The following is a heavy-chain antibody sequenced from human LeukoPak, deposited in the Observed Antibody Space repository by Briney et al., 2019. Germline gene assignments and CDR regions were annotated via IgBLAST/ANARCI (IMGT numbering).Heavy chain of an antibody. D-gene: IGHD4-17*01. V-gene: IGHV4-61*02. CDR3: ARDGDYGDYD. CDR2: MYTTGST. CDR1: GGSISSGSYY. J-gene: IGHJ4*02. Sequence: SQTLSLTCTVSGGSISSGSYYWTWIRQPAGKGLEWIGRMYTTGSTNYNPSLKSRVTISVDTSKNQFSLKLSSVTAADTAVYYCARDGDYGDYDWGQGTLVTVSS.